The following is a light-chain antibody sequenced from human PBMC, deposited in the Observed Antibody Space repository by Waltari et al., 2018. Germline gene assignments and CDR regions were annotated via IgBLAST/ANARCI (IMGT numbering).Light chain of an antibody. V-gene: IGLV2-14*03. CDR3: SSYISSSTLEL. CDR1: SSDVGGYNY. Sequence: QSALTQPASVSGSPGQSITISCTGTSSDVGGYNYVSWYQQHPGKAPKLMIYDVSNRPSVVSIRFSGSKSGNTASLTISGLQSEDEADYYCSSYISSSTLELFGGGTSLTVL. CDR2: DVS. J-gene: IGLJ2*01.